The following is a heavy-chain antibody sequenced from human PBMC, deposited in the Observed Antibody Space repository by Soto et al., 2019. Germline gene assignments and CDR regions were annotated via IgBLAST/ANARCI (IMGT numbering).Heavy chain of an antibody. CDR3: ASWYYDSSSSRAFDI. J-gene: IGHJ3*02. CDR2: ISAYNGNT. CDR1: GYTFTSYG. V-gene: IGHV1-18*01. Sequence: GASVKVSCKASGYTFTSYGISWVRQAPGQGLEWMGWISAYNGNTNYAQKLQGRVTMATDTSTSTAYMELRSLRSDDTAVYYCASWYYDSSSSRAFDIWGQGTMVTVSS. D-gene: IGHD3-22*01.